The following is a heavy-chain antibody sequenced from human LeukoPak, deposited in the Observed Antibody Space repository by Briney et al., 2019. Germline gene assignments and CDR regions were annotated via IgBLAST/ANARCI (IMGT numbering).Heavy chain of an antibody. D-gene: IGHD6-19*01. CDR1: GFTFSSYS. Sequence: KPGGSLRLSCAASGFTFSSYSMNWVRQAPGKGLEWVSSISSSSSYIYYADSVKGRFTISRDNAKNSLYLQMNSLRAEDTAVYYCARDSGWYEGFDYWGQGTLVTVSS. CDR3: ARDSGWYEGFDY. CDR2: ISSSSSYI. J-gene: IGHJ4*02. V-gene: IGHV3-21*01.